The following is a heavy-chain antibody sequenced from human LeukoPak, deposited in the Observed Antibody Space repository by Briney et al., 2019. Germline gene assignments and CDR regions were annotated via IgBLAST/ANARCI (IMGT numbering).Heavy chain of an antibody. J-gene: IGHJ4*02. Sequence: GGSLRLSCAASGFTFSSYWMSWVRQAPGKGLEWVANIKQDGSEKYYVDSVKGRFTISRDNAKNSLYLQMNSLRAEDTAVYYRARDQHCGGDCYSQVDYWGQGTLVTASS. CDR3: ARDQHCGGDCYSQVDY. V-gene: IGHV3-7*01. D-gene: IGHD2-21*02. CDR1: GFTFSSYW. CDR2: IKQDGSEK.